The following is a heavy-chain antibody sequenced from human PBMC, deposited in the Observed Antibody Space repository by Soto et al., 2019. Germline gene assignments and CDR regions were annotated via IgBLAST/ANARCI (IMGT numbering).Heavy chain of an antibody. CDR2: ISYDGSNK. CDR3: CVVTTVTAG. CDR1: GFTFSSYG. V-gene: IGHV3-30*03. Sequence: GGSLRLSCAASGFTFSSYGMHWVRQAPGKGLEWVAVISYDGSNKYYADSVKGRFTISRDNSKNTLYLQMNSLRAEDTAVYYCCVVTTVTAGWGQGTLVTVSS. D-gene: IGHD4-17*01. J-gene: IGHJ4*02.